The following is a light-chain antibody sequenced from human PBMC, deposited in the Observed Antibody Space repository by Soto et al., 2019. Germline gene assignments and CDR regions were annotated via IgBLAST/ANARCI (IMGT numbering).Light chain of an antibody. V-gene: IGKV1-27*01. CDR3: QQYHNWPPIT. CDR2: SAS. CDR1: QGISSF. J-gene: IGKJ5*01. Sequence: DVQMTQSRPSLSASVGDRVTITCRASQGISSFLAWYQQIPGKVPKLLIYSASTLQSGVPSRFSGSGSGTDFTLTISSLQPEDFAVYFCQQYHNWPPITVGQGTRLEIK.